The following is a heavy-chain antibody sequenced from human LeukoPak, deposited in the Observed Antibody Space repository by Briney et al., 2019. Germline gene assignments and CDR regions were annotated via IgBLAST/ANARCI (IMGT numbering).Heavy chain of an antibody. CDR1: GFTFSSYG. CDR2: VSGSGGST. Sequence: PGGSLRLSCAASGFTFSSYGMSWVRQAPGKGLEWVSAVSGSGGSTYYADSVKGRFTISRDNSKNTLYLQMNSLRAEDTAVYYCAKEGSSGYLKYYYYMDVWGKGTTVTISS. CDR3: AKEGSSGYLKYYYYMDV. V-gene: IGHV3-23*01. D-gene: IGHD3-22*01. J-gene: IGHJ6*03.